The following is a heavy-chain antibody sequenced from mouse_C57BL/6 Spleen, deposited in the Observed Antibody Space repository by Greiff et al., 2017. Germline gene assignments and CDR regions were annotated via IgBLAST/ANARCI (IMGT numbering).Heavy chain of an antibody. CDR1: GFNIKDDY. Sequence: VQLQQSGAELVRPGASVKLSCTASGFNIKDDYMHWVKQRPEQGLEWIGWIDPENGDTEYASKFQGKATITADTSSNTAYLQLSSLTSEDTAVYYCTRRNDYAGVAYWGQGTLVTVSA. CDR2: IDPENGDT. V-gene: IGHV14-4*01. J-gene: IGHJ3*01. CDR3: TRRNDYAGVAY. D-gene: IGHD2-4*01.